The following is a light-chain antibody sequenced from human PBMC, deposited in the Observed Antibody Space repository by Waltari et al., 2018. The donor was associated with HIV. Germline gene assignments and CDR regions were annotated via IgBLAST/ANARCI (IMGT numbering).Light chain of an antibody. J-gene: IGLJ3*02. CDR2: DGR. V-gene: IGLV3-21*02. CDR3: QVWISPNDQLNWV. Sequence: SYVLTQPPSVSVAPGQTARITCGGDNIGSKSVHWYQQMPGQAPVLVVYDGRDRPSGIPERISGSNSGNTATLTICMVEAGDEADYYCQVWISPNDQLNWVFGGGTKLTVL. CDR1: NIGSKS.